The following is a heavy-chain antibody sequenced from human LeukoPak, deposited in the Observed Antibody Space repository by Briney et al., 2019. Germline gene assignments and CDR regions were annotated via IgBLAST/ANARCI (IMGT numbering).Heavy chain of an antibody. V-gene: IGHV4-39*01. J-gene: IGHJ6*02. CDR1: GGSISSGGYY. CDR3: ATQYDYYDMDV. CDR2: IYSSGST. Sequence: PSQTLSLTCTVSGGSISSGGYYWSWIRQHPGKGLEWIGSIYSSGSTYYNPSLKSRVTISVDTSKNQFSLKLSSVTATDTAVYYCATQYDYYDMDVWGQGTTVTVSS.